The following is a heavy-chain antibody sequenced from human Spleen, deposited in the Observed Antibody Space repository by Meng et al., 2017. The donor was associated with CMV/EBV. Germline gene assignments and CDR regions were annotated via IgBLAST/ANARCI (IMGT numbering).Heavy chain of an antibody. V-gene: IGHV4-31*02. D-gene: IGHD1-14*01. J-gene: IGHJ5*02. CDR1: VCSLNSGGYY. Sequence: SVCSLNSGGYYWTWIRQPPGKGLEWIGFIHDSGDTYYKPSLKSRVSISIATSENQFSLKLRPVTAADTAIYYCARDASNRAGWFDHWGQGALVTVSS. CDR3: ARDASNRAGWFDH. CDR2: IHDSGDT.